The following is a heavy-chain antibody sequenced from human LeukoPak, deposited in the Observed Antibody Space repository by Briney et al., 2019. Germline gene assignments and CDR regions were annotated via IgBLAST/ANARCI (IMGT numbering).Heavy chain of an antibody. Sequence: SETLSLTCAVYGGCFSGYYWSWIRQPPGKGLEWIGEINHSGSTNYNPSLKSRVTISVDTSKNQFSLKLSSVTAADTAVYYCARGRKYYYDSSGYYAIYYFDYWGQGTLVTVSS. CDR3: ARGRKYYYDSSGYYAIYYFDY. CDR2: INHSGST. CDR1: GGCFSGYY. D-gene: IGHD3-22*01. J-gene: IGHJ4*02. V-gene: IGHV4-34*01.